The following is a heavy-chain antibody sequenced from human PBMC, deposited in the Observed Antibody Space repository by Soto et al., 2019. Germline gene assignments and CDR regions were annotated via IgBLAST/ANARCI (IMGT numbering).Heavy chain of an antibody. J-gene: IGHJ6*03. D-gene: IGHD2-2*01. CDR3: ARYIVVVPAAVYMDV. CDR2: ISAYNGNT. Sequence: GASVKVSCKASGYTFTSYGISWVRQVPGQGLEWMGWISAYNGNTNYAQKLQGRVTMTTDTSTSTAYMELRSLRSDDTAVYYCARYIVVVPAAVYMDVWGKGTTVTVSS. CDR1: GYTFTSYG. V-gene: IGHV1-18*01.